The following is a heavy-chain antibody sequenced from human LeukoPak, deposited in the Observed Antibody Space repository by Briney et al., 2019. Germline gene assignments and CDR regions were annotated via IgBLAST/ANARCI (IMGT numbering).Heavy chain of an antibody. V-gene: IGHV3-13*01. J-gene: IGHJ4*02. Sequence: QPGGSLRLSCTASGFSFSNYDMHWVRQAPGKGLEWVSGLGSVGDTYYPDSVKGRFTISKETAKNSLYLQMSSLRDGDTAVYYCVRGRRSYGFDHWGQGTLVTVSS. CDR1: GFSFSNYD. D-gene: IGHD3-16*01. CDR3: VRGRRSYGFDH. CDR2: LGSVGDT.